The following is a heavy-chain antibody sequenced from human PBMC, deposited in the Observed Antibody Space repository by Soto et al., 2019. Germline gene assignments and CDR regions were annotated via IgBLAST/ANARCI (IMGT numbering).Heavy chain of an antibody. CDR1: GYSFTNYG. J-gene: IGHJ4*02. Sequence: QVQLVQSGAEVQKPGASVKVSCKTSGYSFTNYGISWVRQAPGQGPEWMGWISPYNGDTKYAERLQGRVTMTADSSTTTAYMELGSLTSDDTAGYYGAGGGSGYNEIDYWGQGTLVTVSS. CDR3: AGGGSGYNEIDY. D-gene: IGHD5-12*01. V-gene: IGHV1-18*01. CDR2: ISPYNGDT.